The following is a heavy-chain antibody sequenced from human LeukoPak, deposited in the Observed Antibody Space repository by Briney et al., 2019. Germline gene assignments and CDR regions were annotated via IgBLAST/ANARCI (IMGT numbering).Heavy chain of an antibody. CDR1: GFTFSSYS. CDR3: TRHRANGPSDAFDI. D-gene: IGHD2-8*01. V-gene: IGHV3-21*04. CDR2: ISSSSSYI. Sequence: SGGSLRLSCAASGFTFSSYSMNWVRQAPGKGLEWVSSISSSSSYIYYADSVKGRFTISRDNAKNSLYLQMNSLKTEDTAVYYCTRHRANGPSDAFDIWGQGTMVTVSS. J-gene: IGHJ3*02.